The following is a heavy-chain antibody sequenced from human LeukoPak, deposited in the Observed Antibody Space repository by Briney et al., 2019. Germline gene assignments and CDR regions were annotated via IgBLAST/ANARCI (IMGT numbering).Heavy chain of an antibody. V-gene: IGHV1-18*01. CDR3: ARELNIVATTYYFDY. CDR2: ISAYNGNT. CDR1: GYTFTSYG. J-gene: IGHJ4*02. Sequence: GASVKVSCKASGYTFTSYGISWVRQAPGQGLEWMGWISAYNGNTNYAQKLQGRVTMTTDTSTSTAYMELRSLRSDDTAVYYCARELNIVATTYYFDYWGQGTLVTVSS. D-gene: IGHD5-12*01.